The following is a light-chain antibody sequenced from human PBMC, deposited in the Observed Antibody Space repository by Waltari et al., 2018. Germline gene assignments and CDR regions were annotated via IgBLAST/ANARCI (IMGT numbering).Light chain of an antibody. CDR1: QNSNTY. CDR2: ATS. J-gene: IGKJ2*01. CDR3: QQSYTTPRT. V-gene: IGKV1-39*01. Sequence: DIQMTQSPSYLSSSVCYRVSITCRASQNSNTYLNWYQQKVGRAPKLLIYATSSLQSGVPSRFSGSGSGTHFTLTINSLQPEDFATYSCQQSYTTPRTFGQGTNLEIK.